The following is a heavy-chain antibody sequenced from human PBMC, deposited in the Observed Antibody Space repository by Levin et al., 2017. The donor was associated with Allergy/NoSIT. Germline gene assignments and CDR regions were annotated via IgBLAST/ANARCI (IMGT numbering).Heavy chain of an antibody. J-gene: IGHJ6*02. V-gene: IGHV1-8*01. D-gene: IGHD2-21*01. CDR3: ARGRLYSGEGLDV. Sequence: ASVKVSCKASGYTFTRHDLSWVRQAPGQGPEWLGWMNPNSGQAGYAQRFKGRLTINRDTSVSTAYMQLNSLTSEDTGVYYCARGRLYSGEGLDVWGQGTTVIVSS. CDR2: MNPNSGQA. CDR1: GYTFTRHD.